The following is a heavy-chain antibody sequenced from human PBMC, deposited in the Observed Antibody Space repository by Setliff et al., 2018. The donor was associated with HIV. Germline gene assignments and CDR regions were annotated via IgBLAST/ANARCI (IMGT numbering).Heavy chain of an antibody. CDR2: STGGGDTI. CDR1: GFSFSSHA. V-gene: IGHV3-48*01. CDR3: ARRDYGTTHYGYYYMDA. Sequence: GGSLRFSCAASGFSFSSHAMNWVRQAPGKGLEWVSASTGGGDTINYADSVKGRFTISRDNAKNSLYLQMNSLRVEDTAVYYCARRDYGTTHYGYYYMDAWGKGTTVTVSS. D-gene: IGHD2-2*01. J-gene: IGHJ6*03.